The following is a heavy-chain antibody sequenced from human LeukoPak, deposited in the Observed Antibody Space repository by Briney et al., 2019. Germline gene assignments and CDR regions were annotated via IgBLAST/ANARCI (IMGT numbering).Heavy chain of an antibody. J-gene: IGHJ4*02. D-gene: IGHD7-27*01. CDR2: IYSGGST. Sequence: GGSLRLSCAASGFTVSSNYMSWVRQAPGKGLEWVSVIYSGGSTYYADSVKGRFTISRDNAKNTVYLQMNSLRGEDTAVYYCVRERGETGRTDYWGQGTLVTVSS. CDR1: GFTVSSNY. V-gene: IGHV3-53*01. CDR3: VRERGETGRTDY.